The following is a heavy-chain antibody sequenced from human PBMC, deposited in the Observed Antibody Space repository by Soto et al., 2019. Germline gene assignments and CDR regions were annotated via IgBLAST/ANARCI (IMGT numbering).Heavy chain of an antibody. J-gene: IGHJ4*02. CDR1: GYTFTRYN. D-gene: IGHD2-15*01. V-gene: IGHV1-46*01. CDR3: ARVRRGGSEYFFDY. Sequence: ASVKVSCKASGYTFTRYNVHWVRQAPGQGLEWMAIINPSGGTTYYVQKFEGRVTLTTDTSTSTVYMELSSLRSDDTAVYYCARVRRGGSEYFFDYWGQGTLVTVSS. CDR2: INPSGGTT.